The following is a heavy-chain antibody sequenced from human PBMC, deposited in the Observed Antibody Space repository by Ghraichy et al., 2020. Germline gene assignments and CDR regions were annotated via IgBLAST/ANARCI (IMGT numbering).Heavy chain of an antibody. Sequence: GGSLRLSCAASGFTFSSYAMSWVRQAPGKGLEWVSAISGSGGSTYYADSVKGRFTISRDNSKNTLYLQMNSLRAEDTAVYYCAKDWGSGYYMNYYYYGMDVWGQGTTVTVSS. CDR2: ISGSGGST. CDR3: AKDWGSGYYMNYYYYGMDV. CDR1: GFTFSSYA. V-gene: IGHV3-23*01. D-gene: IGHD3-3*01. J-gene: IGHJ6*02.